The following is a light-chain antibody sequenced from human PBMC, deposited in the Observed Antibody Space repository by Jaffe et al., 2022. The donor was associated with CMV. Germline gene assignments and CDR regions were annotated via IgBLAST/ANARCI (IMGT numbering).Light chain of an antibody. CDR2: DVS. CDR3: SSYTSSSTLGFLL. CDR1: SSDVGGYNY. J-gene: IGLJ2*01. Sequence: QSALTQPASVSGSPGQSITISCTGTSSDVGGYNYVSWYQQHPGKAPKLMIYDVSNRPSGVSNRFSGSKSGNTASLTISGLQAEDEADYYCSSYTSSSTLGFLLFGGGTKLTVL. V-gene: IGLV2-14*03.